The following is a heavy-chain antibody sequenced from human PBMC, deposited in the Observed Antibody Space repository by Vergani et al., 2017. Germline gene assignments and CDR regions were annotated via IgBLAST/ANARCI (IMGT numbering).Heavy chain of an antibody. V-gene: IGHV3-30*01. Sequence: QVQLVPPPPGVVQPGRSLRLSCAASGFTFSSYAMHWVRQAPGKGLVWVAVISYDGSNKYYADSVKGRFTITRDNSKNTVYLQMNSLRAEDTAVYYCARGHGSSGYVSVSYYYGMDVWGQGTTVTVSS. D-gene: IGHD3-22*01. J-gene: IGHJ6*02. CDR3: ARGHGSSGYVSVSYYYGMDV. CDR1: GFTFSSYA. CDR2: ISYDGSNK.